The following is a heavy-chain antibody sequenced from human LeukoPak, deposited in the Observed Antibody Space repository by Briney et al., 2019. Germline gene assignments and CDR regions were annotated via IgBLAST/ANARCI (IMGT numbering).Heavy chain of an antibody. V-gene: IGHV1-18*01. J-gene: IGHJ5*02. CDR3: ALLGYCSSTSCYGFDP. Sequence: ASVKVSCKASGYTFTSYGISWVRQAPGQGLEWMGWISAYNGNTNYAQKLQGRVTMTRDTSISTAYMELSRLRSDDTAVYYCALLGYCSSTSCYGFDPWGQGTLVTVSS. D-gene: IGHD2-2*01. CDR2: ISAYNGNT. CDR1: GYTFTSYG.